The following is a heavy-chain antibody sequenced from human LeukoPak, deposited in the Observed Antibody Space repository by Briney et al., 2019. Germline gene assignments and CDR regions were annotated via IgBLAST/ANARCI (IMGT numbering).Heavy chain of an antibody. CDR2: IHSSGRT. D-gene: IGHD1-14*01. Sequence: TSETLSLTCSVSGGPVSSYYWSWIRQSPGKGLEWIGYIHSSGRTNYNPSLKSRVTGFVDTSKNQVSLRLSSVTAADTAVYYCARHGTISSESYFDYWGQGALVTVSS. CDR1: GGPVSSYY. V-gene: IGHV4-4*08. J-gene: IGHJ4*02. CDR3: ARHGTISSESYFDY.